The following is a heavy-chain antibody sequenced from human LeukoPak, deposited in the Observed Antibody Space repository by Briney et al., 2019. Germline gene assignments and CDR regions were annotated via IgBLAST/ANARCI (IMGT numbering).Heavy chain of an antibody. CDR2: SYHGGST. Sequence: SKTLSLTCDVSGDSMSSSRFSWSWLRQPPGKGLEWIGYSYHGGSTHYHPSLQSRVTISVDRSKKQFSLNLNSVTAADTAVYYCARMVVDVTRWFDPWGQGTLVTVSS. CDR1: GDSMSSSRFS. D-gene: IGHD2-15*01. V-gene: IGHV4-30-2*01. CDR3: ARMVVDVTRWFDP. J-gene: IGHJ5*02.